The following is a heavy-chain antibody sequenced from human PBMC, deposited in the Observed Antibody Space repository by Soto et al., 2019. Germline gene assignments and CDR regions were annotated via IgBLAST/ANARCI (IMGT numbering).Heavy chain of an antibody. Sequence: SVKVSCKASGGTFSSYTISWVRQAPGQGLEWMGRIIPILGIANYAQKFQGRVTITADKSTSTAYMELSSLRSEDTAVYYCARDKVDFSSGYFQESKTYFDYWGQGTLVTVSS. V-gene: IGHV1-69*04. D-gene: IGHD3-3*01. CDR3: ARDKVDFSSGYFQESKTYFDY. J-gene: IGHJ4*02. CDR1: GGTFSSYT. CDR2: IIPILGIA.